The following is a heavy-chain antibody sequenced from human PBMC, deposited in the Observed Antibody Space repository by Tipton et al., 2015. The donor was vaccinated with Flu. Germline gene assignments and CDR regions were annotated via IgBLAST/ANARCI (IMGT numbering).Heavy chain of an antibody. CDR1: GYQFTNYW. D-gene: IGHD2/OR15-2a*01. V-gene: IGHV5-51*01. CDR3: ARHREYSNSRWDYYYAMDV. J-gene: IGHJ6*02. CDR2: IYPGDSDT. Sequence: VQLVQSGAAMKKPGESLKISCKGSGYQFTNYWIGWVRQMPGKGLEWMGVIYPGDSDTRYTPSFQGQVTMSVDKSISTAYLQWRSLKASDIAMYYCARHREYSNSRWDYYYAMDVWGQGTMVSVSS.